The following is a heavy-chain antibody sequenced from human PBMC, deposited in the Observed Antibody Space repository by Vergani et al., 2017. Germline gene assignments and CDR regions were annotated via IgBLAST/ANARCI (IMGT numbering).Heavy chain of an antibody. V-gene: IGHV3-23*04. Sequence: EVRLVESGGGLIPPGRSLRLSCAGSGFTFQDHALHWVRQTPGRGLEWVSAISGSGGSTYYADSVKGRFTISRDNSKNTLYLQMNSLRAEDTAVYYCAKVQDPYYYYGMDVWGQGTTVTVSS. D-gene: IGHD2-15*01. CDR3: AKVQDPYYYYGMDV. CDR2: ISGSGGST. CDR1: GFTFQDHA. J-gene: IGHJ6*02.